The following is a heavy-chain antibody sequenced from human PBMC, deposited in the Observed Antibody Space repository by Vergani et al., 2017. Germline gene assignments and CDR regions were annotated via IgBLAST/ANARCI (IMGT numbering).Heavy chain of an antibody. Sequence: EVQLLESGGGLVQPGGSLRLSCAASGFTFSSYAMSWVRQAPGTGLEWVSAISGSGGSTYYADSVRGRFTLSRDISKNTLYLQMNSLRAEDTAVYYCAKDATGYSSGWYDIYYFQYWGQGTLVTVSS. V-gene: IGHV3-23*01. J-gene: IGHJ4*02. CDR1: GFTFSSYA. CDR3: AKDATGYSSGWYDIYYFQY. CDR2: ISGSGGST. D-gene: IGHD6-19*01.